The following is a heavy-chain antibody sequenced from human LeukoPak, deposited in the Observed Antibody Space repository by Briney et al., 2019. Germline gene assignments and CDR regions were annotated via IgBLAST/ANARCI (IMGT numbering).Heavy chain of an antibody. Sequence: PSETLSLTCTVSGGSISSGGYYWSWIRQPAGKGLEWIGRIYTSGSTNYNPSLKSRVTISVDTSKNQFSLKLSSVTAADTAVYYCARGVFSSSTSHPLDYWGQGTLVIVSS. D-gene: IGHD2-2*01. V-gene: IGHV4-61*02. CDR1: GGSISSGGYY. J-gene: IGHJ4*02. CDR2: IYTSGST. CDR3: ARGVFSSSTSHPLDY.